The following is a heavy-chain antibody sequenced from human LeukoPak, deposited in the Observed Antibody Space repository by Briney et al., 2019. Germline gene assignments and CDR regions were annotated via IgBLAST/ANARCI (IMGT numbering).Heavy chain of an antibody. D-gene: IGHD3-16*01. CDR3: ARETSQKGAHYMDV. V-gene: IGHV4-39*07. CDR2: IYYTGST. Sequence: PSETLSLTCTLSGGSVSSSSYYWGWIRQSPGKGLEWIGRIYYTGSTNYNPSLKSRVTISVDTSKNQFSLKLSSVTAADTAVYYCARETSQKGAHYMDVWGKGTTVTISS. J-gene: IGHJ6*03. CDR1: GGSVSSSSYY.